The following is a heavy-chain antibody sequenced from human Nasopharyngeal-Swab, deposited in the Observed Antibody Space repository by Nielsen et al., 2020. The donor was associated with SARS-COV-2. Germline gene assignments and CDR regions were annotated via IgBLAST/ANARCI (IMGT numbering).Heavy chain of an antibody. CDR3: AREHITMVRGGDY. J-gene: IGHJ4*02. Sequence: GESLKISCAASGFTFSDYYMSWIRQAPGKGLEWVSYISSSSSYTNYADSVKGRFTISRDNAKNSLYLQMNSLRAEDTAVYYCAREHITMVRGGDYWGQGTLVTVSS. D-gene: IGHD3-10*01. CDR1: GFTFSDYY. V-gene: IGHV3-11*06. CDR2: ISSSSSYT.